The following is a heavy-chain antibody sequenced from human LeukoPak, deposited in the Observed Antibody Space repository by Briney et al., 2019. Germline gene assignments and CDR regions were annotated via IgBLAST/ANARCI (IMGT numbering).Heavy chain of an antibody. J-gene: IGHJ4*02. D-gene: IGHD6-13*01. Sequence: SETLSLTCAVYGGSFSGYYWSWIRQPPGKGLEWIGEINHSGSTNYNPSLKSRVTISVDTSKNQFSLKLSSVTAEDTAVYYCARDSIAAAGDLDYWGQGTLVTVSS. CDR3: ARDSIAAAGDLDY. CDR2: INHSGST. CDR1: GGSFSGYY. V-gene: IGHV4-34*01.